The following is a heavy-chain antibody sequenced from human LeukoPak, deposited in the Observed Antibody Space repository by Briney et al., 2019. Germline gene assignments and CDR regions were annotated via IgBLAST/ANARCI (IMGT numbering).Heavy chain of an antibody. Sequence: ASVKVSCKASGYTFTGYYMHWVRQAPGQGLEWMGRINPNSGGTNYAQKFQGRVTMTRDTSISTAYMELSRLRSDDTAVYYCARVPRGEQPGPFDYWGQGTLVTVSS. CDR2: INPNSGGT. CDR1: GYTFTGYY. V-gene: IGHV1-2*06. CDR3: ARVPRGEQPGPFDY. D-gene: IGHD6-13*01. J-gene: IGHJ4*02.